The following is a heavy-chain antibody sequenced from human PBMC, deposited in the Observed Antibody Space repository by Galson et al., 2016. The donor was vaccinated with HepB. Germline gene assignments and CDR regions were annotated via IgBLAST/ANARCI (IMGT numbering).Heavy chain of an antibody. J-gene: IGHJ5*02. Sequence: SETLSLTCTVSGGSVSSSYSYWGWIRQPPGKGLEWIGSMYYGWRTYYNPSLKSRLTISVDTSKNQFSLKLISVTAADTAVYYCARQLGLTITAWGWFDPWGQGTLVTVSS. V-gene: IGHV4-39*01. D-gene: IGHD5-24*01. CDR3: ARQLGLTITAWGWFDP. CDR2: MYYGWRT. CDR1: GGSVSSSYSY.